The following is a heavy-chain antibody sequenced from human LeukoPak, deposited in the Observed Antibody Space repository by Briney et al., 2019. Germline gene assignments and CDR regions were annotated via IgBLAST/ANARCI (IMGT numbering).Heavy chain of an antibody. CDR2: INGGGYST. V-gene: IGHV3-23*01. Sequence: GRSLRLSCAASGFTFSTSAMSWVRQAPGKGLQWLSSINGGGYSTYYADSVKGRFTISRDSSKNILYLQMNSLRTDDTAIYYCATANPTPRGINFDYWGQGTLVTVSS. CDR3: ATANPTPRGINFDY. CDR1: GFTFSTSA. J-gene: IGHJ4*02. D-gene: IGHD3-10*01.